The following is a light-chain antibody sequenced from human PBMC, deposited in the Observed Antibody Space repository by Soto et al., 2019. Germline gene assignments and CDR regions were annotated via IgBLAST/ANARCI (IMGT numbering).Light chain of an antibody. CDR1: QGIRDA. CDR3: LQDYSYPRT. CDR2: DAS. V-gene: IGKV1-6*01. Sequence: AIQMTQSPSSLSASLGDRVTISCRASQGIRDALGWYQQKPGKAPKLLIYDASILHSGVPSRFSGSGSGTDFTLTITSLQPEDFATYYCLQDYSYPRTFGQGTKVDIK. J-gene: IGKJ1*01.